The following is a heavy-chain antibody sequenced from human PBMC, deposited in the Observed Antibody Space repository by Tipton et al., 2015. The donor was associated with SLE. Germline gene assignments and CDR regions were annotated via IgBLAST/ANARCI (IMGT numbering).Heavy chain of an antibody. CDR1: GGSISSSSYY. CDR3: ARRRIVVVPAAQGSAFDI. Sequence: LRLYCTVSGGSISSSSYYWDWIRQPPGKGLEWIGSIYYSGSTYYNPSLKSRVTISVDTSKNQFSLKLSSVTAADTAVYYCARRRIVVVPAAQGSAFDIWGQGTMVTVSS. V-gene: IGHV4-39*07. D-gene: IGHD2-2*01. J-gene: IGHJ3*02. CDR2: IYYSGST.